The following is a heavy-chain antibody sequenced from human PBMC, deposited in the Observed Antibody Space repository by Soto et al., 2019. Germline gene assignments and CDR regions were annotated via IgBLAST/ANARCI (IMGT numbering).Heavy chain of an antibody. V-gene: IGHV3-30*18. D-gene: IGHD5-18*01. Sequence: GGSLRLSCAASGFTFSSYGMHWVRQAPGKGLEWVAVISYDGSNKYYADSVKGRFTISRDNSKNTLYLQMNSLRAEDTAVYYCAKADTAMVPYYYYGMDVWGQGTTVTVSS. CDR2: ISYDGSNK. J-gene: IGHJ6*02. CDR1: GFTFSSYG. CDR3: AKADTAMVPYYYYGMDV.